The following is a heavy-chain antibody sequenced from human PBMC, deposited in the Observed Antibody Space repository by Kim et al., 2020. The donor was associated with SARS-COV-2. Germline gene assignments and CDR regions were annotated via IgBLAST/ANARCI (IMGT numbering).Heavy chain of an antibody. V-gene: IGHV2-70*11. CDR2: IDWDDDK. CDR1: GFSLSTSGMC. CDR3: ARLKRGYSSSWFDY. D-gene: IGHD6-13*01. J-gene: IGHJ4*02. Sequence: SGPTLVNPTQTLTLTCTFSGFSLSTSGMCVSWIRQPPGKALEWLARIDWDDDKYYSTSLKTRLTISKDTSKNQVVLTMTNMDPVDTATYYCARLKRGYSSSWFDYWGQGTLVTVSS.